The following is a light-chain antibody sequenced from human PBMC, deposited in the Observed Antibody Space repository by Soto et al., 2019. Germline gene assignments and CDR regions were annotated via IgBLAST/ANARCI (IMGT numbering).Light chain of an antibody. CDR1: SGHSSYA. J-gene: IGLJ2*01. CDR2: LNSDGSH. CDR3: QTWGTGIQV. Sequence: QPVLTQSPSASASLGASVKLTCTLSSGHSSYAIAWHQQQPEKGPRYLMKLNSDGSHSQGDGIPDRFSGSSSGAERHLTSSSLQSEDEADCYCQTWGTGIQVFGGGTKLTVL. V-gene: IGLV4-69*01.